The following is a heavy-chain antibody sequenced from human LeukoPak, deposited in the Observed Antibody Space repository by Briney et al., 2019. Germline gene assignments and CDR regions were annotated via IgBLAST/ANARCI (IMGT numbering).Heavy chain of an antibody. CDR3: ARDSQYQLPPYNWFDP. Sequence: GASVRVSCKASGYTFTGYSIHWLRQAPGQGLECMGRINPNSGVTKYAQKFQGRVTMTRDTSTTTAYLELTSLRSNYTAVYYCARDSQYQLPPYNWFDPWGQGTLVTVSS. V-gene: IGHV1-2*02. CDR2: INPNSGVT. J-gene: IGHJ5*02. CDR1: GYTFTGYS. D-gene: IGHD4-11*01.